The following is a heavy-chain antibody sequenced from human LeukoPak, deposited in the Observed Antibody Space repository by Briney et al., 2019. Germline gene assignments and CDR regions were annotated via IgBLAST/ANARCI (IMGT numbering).Heavy chain of an antibody. V-gene: IGHV1-69*05. CDR3: ARETYCSSTSCYIY. D-gene: IGHD2-2*02. Sequence: ASVKVSCKASGYTFTSYGISWVRQAPGQGLEWMGGIIPIFGTANYAQKFQGRVTITTDESTSTAYMELSSLRSEDTAVYYCARETYCSSTSCYIYWGQGTLVTVSS. CDR2: IIPIFGTA. J-gene: IGHJ4*02. CDR1: GYTFTSYG.